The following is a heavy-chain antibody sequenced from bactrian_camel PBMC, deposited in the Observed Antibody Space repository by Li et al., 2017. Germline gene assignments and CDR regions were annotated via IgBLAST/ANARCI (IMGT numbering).Heavy chain of an antibody. CDR3: AANVRNVMAWIGSND. CDR1: ALTFDSQD. Sequence: VQLVESGGGSVQAGGSLRLSCTASALTFDSQDMGWYRQAPGNKCELVSTISSDGSTYYADSVKDRFTISKDDANNTLYLQMNTLKPEDTAMYYCAANVRNVMAWIGSNDWGQGTQVTVS. J-gene: IGHJ4*01. D-gene: IGHD1*01. CDR2: ISSDGST. V-gene: IGHV3S55*01.